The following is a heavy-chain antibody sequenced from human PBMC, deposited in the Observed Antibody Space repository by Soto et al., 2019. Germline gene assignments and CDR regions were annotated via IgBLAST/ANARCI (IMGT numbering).Heavy chain of an antibody. D-gene: IGHD5-12*01. CDR1: GFTFTSSA. CDR2: IVVGSGNT. Sequence: SVKVSCKASGFTFTSSAVQWVRQARGQRLEWIGRIVVGSGNTNYAQKFQERVTITRDMSTSTAYMELSSLRSEDTAVYYCAAAYSGYASFDYWGQGTLVTVSS. CDR3: AAAYSGYASFDY. V-gene: IGHV1-58*01. J-gene: IGHJ4*02.